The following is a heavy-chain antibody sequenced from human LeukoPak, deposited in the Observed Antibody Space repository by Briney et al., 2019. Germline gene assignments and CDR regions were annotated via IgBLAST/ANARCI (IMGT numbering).Heavy chain of an antibody. CDR2: IYPGDSDT. CDR1: GYMFTSYW. D-gene: IGHD2-2*01. Sequence: GGSLQISCPGSGYMFTSYWIGWVRQLPGKGLEGVAIIYPGDSDTRYSPSFRGQVTISADKSISTAYLQWDSLEASDTAMYYCAIGGDSSTSCYRCFNFWGQGTLVTVSS. J-gene: IGHJ4*02. CDR3: AIGGDSSTSCYRCFNF. V-gene: IGHV5-51*01.